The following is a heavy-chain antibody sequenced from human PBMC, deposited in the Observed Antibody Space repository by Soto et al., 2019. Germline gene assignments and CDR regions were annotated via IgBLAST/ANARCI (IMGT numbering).Heavy chain of an antibody. V-gene: IGHV3-33*01. CDR3: ARDLGYLDY. CDR2: IWYDGSNK. D-gene: IGHD6-13*01. CDR1: GFTFSSYG. Sequence: QVQLVESGGGVVQPGRSLRLSCAASGFTFSSYGMHWVRQAPGKGLEWVAVIWYDGSNKYYADSVKGRFTISRDNSKNTLYLQMSSLRAEDTAVYYCARDLGYLDYWGQGTLVTVSS. J-gene: IGHJ4*02.